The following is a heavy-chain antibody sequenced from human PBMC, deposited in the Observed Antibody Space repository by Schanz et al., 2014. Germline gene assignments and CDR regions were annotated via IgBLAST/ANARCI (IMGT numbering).Heavy chain of an antibody. J-gene: IGHJ6*02. Sequence: EVQVVESGGGLVRPGGSLRLSCSGFTVSAYSANWVRQAPGKGLEWVSAISGSGETTYYADSVKGRFTISRDNSKNALYLQMNSLRAEDTAVYYCARRITGTHHNPYYHGMDVWGQGTTVTVSS. CDR2: ISGSGETT. CDR3: ARRITGTHHNPYYHGMDV. CDR1: GFTVSAYS. D-gene: IGHD1-20*01. V-gene: IGHV3-23*04.